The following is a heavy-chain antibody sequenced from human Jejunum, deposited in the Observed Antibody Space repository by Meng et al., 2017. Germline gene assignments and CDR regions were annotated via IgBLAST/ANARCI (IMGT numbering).Heavy chain of an antibody. D-gene: IGHD1/OR15-1a*01. V-gene: IGHV3-30*04. J-gene: IGHJ4*02. CDR3: ARDNKSEASANIDH. CDR1: GFTFSNFV. CDR2: ISYDGTNK. Sequence: GGSLRFSCAAPGFTFSNFVIHEVRQTPGKGLEWVAVISYDGTNKNYADSVKGRFTISRDNSKNTLYLQMNSLKAEDTAVYHCARDNKSEASANIDHWGQGTLVTVSS.